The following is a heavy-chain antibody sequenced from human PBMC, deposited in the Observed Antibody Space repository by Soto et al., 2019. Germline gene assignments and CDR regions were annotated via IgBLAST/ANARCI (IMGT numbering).Heavy chain of an antibody. D-gene: IGHD1-1*01. V-gene: IGHV4-59*01. CDR1: GGSISSYY. CDR3: ARSTVEMSTIFDH. J-gene: IGHJ5*02. Sequence: ASETLSLTCTVSGGSISSYYWSWIRQPPGKGLEWIGYIYYSGTTNYNPSLKSRVTISVDTSKNQFSLKLSSVTAADTAVYYCARSTVEMSTIFDHWGQGTLVTVSS. CDR2: IYYSGTT.